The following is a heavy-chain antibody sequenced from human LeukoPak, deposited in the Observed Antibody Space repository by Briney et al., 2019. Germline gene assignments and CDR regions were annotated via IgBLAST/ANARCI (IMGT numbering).Heavy chain of an antibody. V-gene: IGHV3-23*01. Sequence: GGSLRLSCAASGFTFSSYAMSWVRQAPGEGLEWVSAIGGSGAYTFYADSVKGRFTISRDNSKNTLYLQMNSLRAEDTAIYYCGYCSGGTCYSHAFEIWGQGTMVTVSS. CDR3: GYCSGGTCYSHAFEI. CDR2: IGGSGAYT. J-gene: IGHJ3*02. CDR1: GFTFSSYA. D-gene: IGHD2-15*01.